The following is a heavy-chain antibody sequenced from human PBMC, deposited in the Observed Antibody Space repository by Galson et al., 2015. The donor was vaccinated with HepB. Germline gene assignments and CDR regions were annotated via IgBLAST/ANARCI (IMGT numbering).Heavy chain of an antibody. CDR2: IYSGGGT. J-gene: IGHJ4*02. CDR1: GLTVRTNY. D-gene: IGHD3-22*01. V-gene: IGHV3-53*01. CDR3: ARGLVSNGYYGDY. Sequence: SLRLSCAVSGLTVRTNYMTWVRQAPGKGLECVAGIYSGGGTHHTDSVKGRFAVSRDISKNTLYLQMNSLRVEDTAVYYCARGLVSNGYYGDYWGQGTRVIVSS.